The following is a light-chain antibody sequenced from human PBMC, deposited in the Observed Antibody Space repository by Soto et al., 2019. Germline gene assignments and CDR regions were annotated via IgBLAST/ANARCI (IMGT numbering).Light chain of an antibody. CDR3: QQYNKWPPWT. V-gene: IGKV3D-15*01. Sequence: EVVVTQSPATLSVSPGERATLSCRASQSVSSNYLAWYQQKPGQAPRLLIYGASSRATGIPDRFSGSGSGTEFTLTISSLQSEDFAIYYCQQYNKWPPWTFGQGTKVDIK. CDR2: GAS. J-gene: IGKJ1*01. CDR1: QSVSSN.